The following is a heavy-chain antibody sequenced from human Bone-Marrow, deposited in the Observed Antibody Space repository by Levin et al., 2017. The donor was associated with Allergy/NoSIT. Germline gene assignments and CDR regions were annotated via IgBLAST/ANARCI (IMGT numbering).Heavy chain of an antibody. Sequence: PGGSLRLSCVASKFTFSSYAMTWVRQAPGKGLEWVSTLSGSGRDTYYADSVKGRFTISRDNSQNTLYLQMNSLRAEDTAVYFCEKGKGYDVEGYYFDQWGQGTLITVSS. J-gene: IGHJ4*02. CDR1: KFTFSSYA. V-gene: IGHV3-23*01. CDR3: EKGKGYDVEGYYFDQ. D-gene: IGHD5-12*01. CDR2: LSGSGRDT.